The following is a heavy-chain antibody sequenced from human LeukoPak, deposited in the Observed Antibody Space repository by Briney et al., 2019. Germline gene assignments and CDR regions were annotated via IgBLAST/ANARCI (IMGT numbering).Heavy chain of an antibody. CDR2: INPNSGGT. V-gene: IGHV1-2*02. Sequence: ASVKVSCKASGYTFTGYYMHWVRQAPGQGLEWMGWINPNSGGTNYAQKFQGRVTMTRDTSISTAYMELSRLRSDDTAVYYCARDPGCTNGVCYPYYYYYMGVWGKGTTVTVSS. J-gene: IGHJ6*03. CDR3: ARDPGCTNGVCYPYYYYYMGV. CDR1: GYTFTGYY. D-gene: IGHD2-8*01.